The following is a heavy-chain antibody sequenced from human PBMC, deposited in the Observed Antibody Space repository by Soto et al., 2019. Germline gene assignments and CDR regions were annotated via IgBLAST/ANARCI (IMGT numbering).Heavy chain of an antibody. D-gene: IGHD3-10*01. V-gene: IGHV1-69*13. J-gene: IGHJ4*02. CDR1: GGTCSTYA. CDR2: IIPIFGTA. CDR3: GRINMVRVCVF. Sequence: PVKLSYKASGGTCSTYAVSWLRQAPVEGLEWMGGIIPIFGTANYAQKFQGRVTITADESTSTAYRELSSLRSEDTAVYYWGRINMVRVCVFWGQGTLVTAPQ.